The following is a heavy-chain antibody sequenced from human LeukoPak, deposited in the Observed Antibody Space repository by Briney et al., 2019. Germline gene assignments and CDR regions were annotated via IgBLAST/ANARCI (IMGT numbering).Heavy chain of an antibody. J-gene: IGHJ3*02. Sequence: PGRSLRLSCAASGFTFSSYGMHWVRQAPGKGLEWVAVIWDDASHDNYVDSVKGRFTISRDNSKNTLYLQMNSLRAEDTAVYYCARDLSSGPYLNDAFDIWGQGTMVTVSS. CDR2: IWDDASHD. V-gene: IGHV3-33*01. CDR1: GFTFSSYG. CDR3: ARDLSSGPYLNDAFDI. D-gene: IGHD3-22*01.